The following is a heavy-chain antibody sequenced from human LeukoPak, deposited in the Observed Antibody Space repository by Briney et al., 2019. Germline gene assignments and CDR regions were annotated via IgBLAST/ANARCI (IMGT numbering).Heavy chain of an antibody. CDR2: IYYSGST. V-gene: IGHV4-39*07. D-gene: IGHD2-2*03. CDR1: GGSISSSSYY. J-gene: IGHJ4*02. Sequence: SETLSLTCTVSGGSISSSSYYWGWIRQPPGKGLEWIGSIYYSGSTYYNPSLRSRVTISVDTSKNQFSLKLSSVTAADTAVYYCARDLGSFHRWGQGTLVTVSS. CDR3: ARDLGSFHR.